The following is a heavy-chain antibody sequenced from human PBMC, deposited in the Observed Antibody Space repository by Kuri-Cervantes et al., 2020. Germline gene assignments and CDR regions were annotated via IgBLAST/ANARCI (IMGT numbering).Heavy chain of an antibody. CDR3: ARIMVWGVIPDY. CDR2: IIPIFGTA. CDR1: GGTFSSYA. D-gene: IGHD3-10*01. Sequence: SVKVSCKASGGTFSSYAISWVRQAPGQGLEWMGGIIPIFGTANYAQKFQGRVTINADESTSTAYIELRSLRSDDTTVYYCARIMVWGVIPDYWGQGTLVTVAS. J-gene: IGHJ4*02. V-gene: IGHV1-69*13.